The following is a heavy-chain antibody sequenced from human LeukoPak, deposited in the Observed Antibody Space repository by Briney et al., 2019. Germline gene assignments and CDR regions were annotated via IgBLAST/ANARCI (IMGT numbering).Heavy chain of an antibody. CDR2: ISAYNGNT. CDR1: GYTFTSYG. Sequence: ASVKVSCKASGYTFTSYGISWVRQAPGQRLEWMGWISAYNGNTNYAQKLQGRVTMTTDTSTSTAYMELRSLRSDDTAVYYCARDPHQRTYYYDSSGYCDYWGQGTLVTVSS. J-gene: IGHJ4*02. CDR3: ARDPHQRTYYYDSSGYCDY. D-gene: IGHD3-22*01. V-gene: IGHV1-18*01.